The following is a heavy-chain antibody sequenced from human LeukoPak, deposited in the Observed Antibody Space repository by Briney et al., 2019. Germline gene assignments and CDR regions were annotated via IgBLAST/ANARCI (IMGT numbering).Heavy chain of an antibody. V-gene: IGHV3-23*01. CDR2: ISRTGVAT. CDR1: GFTFTSFA. CDR3: AKHSHDGSAPYYEVQLDY. Sequence: GGSLRLSCAASGFTFTSFAMTWVRQAPGKGLEWVSTISRTGVATYYANSVKGRFTISRDNSKNTVYLQMNSLRAEDTAIYYCAKHSHDGSAPYYEVQLDYWGQGALVTVSS. D-gene: IGHD3-3*01. J-gene: IGHJ4*02.